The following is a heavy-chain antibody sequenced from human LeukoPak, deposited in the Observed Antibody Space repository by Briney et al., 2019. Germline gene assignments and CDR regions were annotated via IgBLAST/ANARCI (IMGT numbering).Heavy chain of an antibody. CDR2: ISYDGSNK. J-gene: IGHJ3*02. CDR1: GFTFSSYA. V-gene: IGHV3-30-3*01. Sequence: GGSLRLSCAASGFTFSSYAMHWVRQAPGKGLEWVAVISYDGSNKYYADSVKGRFTISRDNAKNTLYLQMNSLRAEDTSVYYCARVGSTDGPHAFDIWGQGTMVTVSS. CDR3: ARVGSTDGPHAFDI. D-gene: IGHD2-21*02.